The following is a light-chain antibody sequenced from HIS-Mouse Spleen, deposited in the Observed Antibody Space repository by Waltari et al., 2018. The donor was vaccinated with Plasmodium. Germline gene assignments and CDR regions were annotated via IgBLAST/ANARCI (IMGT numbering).Light chain of an antibody. CDR1: QRISSW. V-gene: IGKV1-5*03. Sequence: DIQMTQSPSTLSASVGDRVTITCRASQRISSWLAWYQQKPGKAPKLLIYKASSLESGVPSRFSGSGSGTEFTLTISSLQPEDFATYYCQQSYSTWTFGQGTKVEIK. CDR2: KAS. J-gene: IGKJ1*01. CDR3: QQSYSTWT.